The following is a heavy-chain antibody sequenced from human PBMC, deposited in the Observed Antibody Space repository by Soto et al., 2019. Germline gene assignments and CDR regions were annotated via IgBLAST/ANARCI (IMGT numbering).Heavy chain of an antibody. CDR3: ASRSSAAATYNWFDP. D-gene: IGHD6-13*01. Sequence: SETLSLTCTVSGGSISSGGYYWSWIRQHPGKGLEWIGYIYYSGSTYYNPSLKSRVTISVDTSKNQFSLKLSSVTAADTAVYYCASRSSAAATYNWFDPWGQGTLVTVSS. CDR2: IYYSGST. CDR1: GGSISSGGYY. V-gene: IGHV4-31*03. J-gene: IGHJ5*02.